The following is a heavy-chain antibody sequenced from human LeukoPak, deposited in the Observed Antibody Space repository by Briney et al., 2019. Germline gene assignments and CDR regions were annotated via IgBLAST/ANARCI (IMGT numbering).Heavy chain of an antibody. Sequence: GGSLRLSCAASGFTFSSYSMNWVRQAPGKGLEWVSYISSSSGTIYYADSVKGRFTISRDNAKNSLYLQVNSLRPEDTAVYYCASLYSSGEHNWFDPWGQGTLVAVSS. CDR3: ASLYSSGEHNWFDP. D-gene: IGHD6-19*01. J-gene: IGHJ5*02. V-gene: IGHV3-48*01. CDR2: ISSSSGTI. CDR1: GFTFSSYS.